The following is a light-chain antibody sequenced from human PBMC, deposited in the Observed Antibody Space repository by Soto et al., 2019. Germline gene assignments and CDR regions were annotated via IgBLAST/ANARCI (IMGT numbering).Light chain of an antibody. CDR3: AAWDGSLNNVL. CDR2: ANN. Sequence: QAVVIQPPSASGTPGQRVSISCSGSGSSIGTNTVNWYRQLPGTAPKLLIYANNQRPSGVPDRFSGSKSGTSASLAISGLQSEDEAEYYCAAWDGSLNNVLFGGGTKLTVL. V-gene: IGLV1-44*01. CDR1: GSSIGTNT. J-gene: IGLJ2*01.